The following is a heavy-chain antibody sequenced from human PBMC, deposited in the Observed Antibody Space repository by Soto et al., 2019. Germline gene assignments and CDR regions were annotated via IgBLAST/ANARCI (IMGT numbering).Heavy chain of an antibody. Sequence: ASVKVSCKASGYTFTSYDINWVRQATGQGLEWMGWMNPNSGNTGYAQKFQGRVTMTRNTSISTAYMELSSLRSEDTAVYYCARGQHSIAARPDPYYFDYWGQGTLVTVSS. CDR3: ARGQHSIAARPDPYYFDY. CDR2: MNPNSGNT. D-gene: IGHD6-6*01. CDR1: GYTFTSYD. V-gene: IGHV1-8*01. J-gene: IGHJ4*02.